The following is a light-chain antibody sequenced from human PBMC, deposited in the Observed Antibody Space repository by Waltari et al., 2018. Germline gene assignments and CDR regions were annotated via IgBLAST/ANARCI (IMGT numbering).Light chain of an antibody. CDR2: GAS. J-gene: IGKJ1*01. V-gene: IGKV3-20*01. Sequence: IMLTQSPGTLSLSPGERATLSCRASQSISRYLAWYQQKPGQAPRLLIYGASTRATGIPDRFRGSGSGTDFSLTISGLEPEESAVYYCQHHFRLPATFGQGTKVEIK. CDR1: QSISRY. CDR3: QHHFRLPAT.